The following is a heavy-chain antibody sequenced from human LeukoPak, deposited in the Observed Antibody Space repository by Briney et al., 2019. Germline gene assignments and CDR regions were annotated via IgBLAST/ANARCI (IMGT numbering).Heavy chain of an antibody. J-gene: IGHJ4*02. CDR1: GFTFSDHY. CDR2: ISASGSDI. V-gene: IGHV3-11*01. Sequence: GGSLRLSCAASGFTFSDHYMGWLRQAPGRGLEWVSYISASGSDIFYADSVKGRFSVSRDNAQNSLYLQMNSLRAEDTAVYYCARERRACFGVNDYWGQGTLVAVSS. CDR3: ARERRACFGVNDY. D-gene: IGHD3-3*01.